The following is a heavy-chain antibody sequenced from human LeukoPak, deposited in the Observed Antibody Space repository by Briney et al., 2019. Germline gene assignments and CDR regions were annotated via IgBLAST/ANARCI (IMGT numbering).Heavy chain of an antibody. CDR1: GFTVSSNY. D-gene: IGHD1-26*01. CDR2: IYSSGNT. J-gene: IGHJ5*02. V-gene: IGHV3-53*01. Sequence: GGSLRLSCAASGFTVSSNYMSWVRQAPGKGLEWVSIIYSSGNTYYSDSVKGGFTISRDTSKNTLYLQMNSLRAEDTAFYYCAREVGATRGLDPWGQGTLVTVSS. CDR3: AREVGATRGLDP.